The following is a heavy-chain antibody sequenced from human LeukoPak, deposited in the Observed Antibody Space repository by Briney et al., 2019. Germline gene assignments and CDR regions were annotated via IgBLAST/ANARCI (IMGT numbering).Heavy chain of an antibody. Sequence: QSGGSLRLSCAASGFTFDDYAMHWVRQAPGKGLEWVSGISWNSGSIGYADSVKGRFTISRDNAKNSPYLQMNSLRAEDTALYYCAKDLAVAGSNYYGMDVWGQGTTVTVSS. D-gene: IGHD6-19*01. J-gene: IGHJ6*02. CDR2: ISWNSGSI. CDR1: GFTFDDYA. CDR3: AKDLAVAGSNYYGMDV. V-gene: IGHV3-9*01.